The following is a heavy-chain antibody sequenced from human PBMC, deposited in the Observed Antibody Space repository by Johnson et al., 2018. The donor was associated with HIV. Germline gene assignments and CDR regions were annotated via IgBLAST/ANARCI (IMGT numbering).Heavy chain of an antibody. CDR3: AREVRYGNWNDGGTNGFDI. V-gene: IGHV3-20*04. J-gene: IGHJ3*02. CDR1: GFTFDNYG. Sequence: VQLVESGGGLVRPGGSLRLSCAASGFTFDNYGMCLVRQAPGKGLDWVYGINWNGGCTGYAVSVKGRFTTSRDNAKTALYLQMNSLRTEDTALYYCAREVRYGNWNDGGTNGFDIWGQGTMVTVSS. D-gene: IGHD1-20*01. CDR2: INWNGGCT.